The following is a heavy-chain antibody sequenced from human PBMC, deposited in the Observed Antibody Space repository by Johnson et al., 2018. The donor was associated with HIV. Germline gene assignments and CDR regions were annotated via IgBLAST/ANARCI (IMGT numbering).Heavy chain of an antibody. D-gene: IGHD1-1*01. CDR1: GFTFGDYV. Sequence: QMLLVESGGGVVRPGGSLRLSCAASGFTFGDYVMSWVRQAPGKGLGWVAVISYDGSNKYYADSVKGRFTISRDNSKNTLYLQMNSLRAEDTAVYYCAKVGGTTILRDAFDIWGQGTMVTVSS. J-gene: IGHJ3*02. V-gene: IGHV3-30*18. CDR2: ISYDGSNK. CDR3: AKVGGTTILRDAFDI.